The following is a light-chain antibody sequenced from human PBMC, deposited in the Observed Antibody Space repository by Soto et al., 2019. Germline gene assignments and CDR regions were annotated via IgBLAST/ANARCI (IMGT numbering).Light chain of an antibody. CDR1: QSVRNN. CDR3: HQYHSYMYA. CDR2: GAS. J-gene: IGKJ2*01. V-gene: IGKV3-15*01. Sequence: EIVMSQSPATLSVSPGERVTLSCRASQSVRNNLAWYQQTPGQAPRLLIYGASTRPTGIPGRFSGSGSGTDFTLTIISLHSEDFAVYYCHQYHSYMYAFCQGTKLEI.